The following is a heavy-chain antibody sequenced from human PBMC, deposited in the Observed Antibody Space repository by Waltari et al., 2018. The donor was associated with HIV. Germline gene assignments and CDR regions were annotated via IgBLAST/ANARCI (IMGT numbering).Heavy chain of an antibody. CDR2: IKQDGSEK. CDR3: ARDSSSFRYYFDY. Sequence: EVQLVESGGGLVQPGGSLRLSCAASGFTFSSYWMSWVRQAPGKGREGVANIKQDGSEKYYVDSVKGRFTISRDNAKNSLYLQMNSLRAEDTAVYYCARDSSSFRYYFDYWGQGTLVTVSS. V-gene: IGHV3-7*01. J-gene: IGHJ4*02. CDR1: GFTFSSYW. D-gene: IGHD6-13*01.